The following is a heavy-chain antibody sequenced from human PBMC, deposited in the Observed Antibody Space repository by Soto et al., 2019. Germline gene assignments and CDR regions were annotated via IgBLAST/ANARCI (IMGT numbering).Heavy chain of an antibody. CDR1: GGTFSSYA. CDR3: ARDAVPGYGDYHLDY. D-gene: IGHD4-17*01. Sequence: QVQLVQSGAEVKKPGCSVKVSCKASGGTFSSYAISWVRQAPGQRLEWMGGIIPIFGTANYAQKVQGRVTITAAESTSTAYMELSSLRSEDTAVYYCARDAVPGYGDYHLDYWGQGTPVTVSS. J-gene: IGHJ4*02. V-gene: IGHV1-69*12. CDR2: IIPIFGTA.